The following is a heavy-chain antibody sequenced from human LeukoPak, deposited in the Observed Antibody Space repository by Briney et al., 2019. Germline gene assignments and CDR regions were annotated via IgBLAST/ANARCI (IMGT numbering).Heavy chain of an antibody. Sequence: SETLSLTCTVSGGSISGYYWSWIRQPAGKGLEWIGRIYTTGSTDYNPSLKSRVTMSVDTSKNQFSLRLSSVTAADTAVYYCARCWSGTIFTNPRRHYYYMDAWGKGTTVTVSS. J-gene: IGHJ6*03. V-gene: IGHV4-4*07. D-gene: IGHD3-3*01. CDR3: ARCWSGTIFTNPRRHYYYMDA. CDR1: GGSISGYY. CDR2: IYTTGST.